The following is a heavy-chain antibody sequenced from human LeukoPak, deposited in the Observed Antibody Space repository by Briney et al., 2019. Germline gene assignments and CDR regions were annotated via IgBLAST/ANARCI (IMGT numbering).Heavy chain of an antibody. CDR2: ISYIGST. Sequence: PSETLSLTCTVSGGSINNYYWSWIRQPPGKGLEWIGYISYIGSTNYNPSLKSRVTMSVDTSKNQFSLKLSSVTAADTAVYYCARVVGITIPQSHYYYYYMDVWGKGTTVTVSS. CDR3: ARVVGITIPQSHYYYYYMDV. D-gene: IGHD2-21*01. V-gene: IGHV4-59*12. CDR1: GGSINNYY. J-gene: IGHJ6*03.